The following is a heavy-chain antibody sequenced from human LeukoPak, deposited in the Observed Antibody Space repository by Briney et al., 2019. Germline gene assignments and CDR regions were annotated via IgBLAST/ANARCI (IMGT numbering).Heavy chain of an antibody. D-gene: IGHD5-18*01. CDR3: ARSLGLPPGAFDI. J-gene: IGHJ3*02. Sequence: SETLSLTCTVSGVSISSYYWSWIRQPPGKGLEWIGYIYYSGSTNYNPSLKSRVTISVDTSKNQFSLKLSSVTAADTAVYYCARSLGLPPGAFDIWGQGTMVTVSS. V-gene: IGHV4-59*01. CDR2: IYYSGST. CDR1: GVSISSYY.